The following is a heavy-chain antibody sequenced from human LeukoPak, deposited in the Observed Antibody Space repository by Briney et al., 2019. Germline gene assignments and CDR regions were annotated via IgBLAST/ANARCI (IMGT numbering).Heavy chain of an antibody. V-gene: IGHV3-30*03. J-gene: IGHJ4*02. Sequence: GRSLRLSCAASGLTFSSYGMHWVRQAPGKGLEWVAVISYDGTIRSYADSVKGRFTISRDNAKNSLYLQMNSLRDEDTAVYYCARMIDYNYGYAFDYWGQGTLVTVSS. CDR1: GLTFSSYG. CDR3: ARMIDYNYGYAFDY. D-gene: IGHD5-18*01. CDR2: ISYDGTIR.